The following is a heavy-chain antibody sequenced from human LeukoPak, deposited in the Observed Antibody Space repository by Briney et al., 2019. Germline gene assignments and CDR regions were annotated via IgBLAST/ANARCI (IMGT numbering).Heavy chain of an antibody. CDR1: GFTFSSHA. CDR3: AKAPITMVRGVPYFFDY. D-gene: IGHD3-10*01. Sequence: GGSLRLSCAASGFTFSSHAMGWVRQAPGKGLEWVSAISGSGGNTYYADSVKDRFIISRDNSKNTLYLQMNSLRAEDTAVYYCAKAPITMVRGVPYFFDYWGQGTLVTVSS. J-gene: IGHJ4*02. V-gene: IGHV3-23*01. CDR2: ISGSGGNT.